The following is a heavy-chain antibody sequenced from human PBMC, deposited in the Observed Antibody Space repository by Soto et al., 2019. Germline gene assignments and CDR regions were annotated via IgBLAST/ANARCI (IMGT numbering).Heavy chain of an antibody. V-gene: IGHV3-48*01. CDR1: EFTFSTYA. J-gene: IGHJ6*03. Sequence: EVQLVESGGGLVQPGGSLRLSCAASEFTFSTYAMNWVRQAPGKGLERVSYISSSSQNIRYADSVKGPFTISSDNAKNSLYLQMNSLRAEDTAVYYCARDQSRGQVFYYYMDVWGKGTTVTVAS. D-gene: IGHD3-10*01. CDR3: ARDQSRGQVFYYYMDV. CDR2: ISSSSQNI.